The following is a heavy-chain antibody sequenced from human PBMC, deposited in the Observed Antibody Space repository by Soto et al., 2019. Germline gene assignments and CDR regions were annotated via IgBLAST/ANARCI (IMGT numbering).Heavy chain of an antibody. CDR1: GGSISSSSYY. CDR3: ARRQRDIVATSNFDY. Sequence: SETLSLTCTVSGGSISSSSYYWGWIRQPPGKGLEWIGSIYYSGSTYYNPSLKSRVTISVDTSKNQFSLKLSSVTAADTAVYYCARRQRDIVATSNFDYWGQGTLVTVSS. CDR2: IYYSGST. V-gene: IGHV4-39*01. D-gene: IGHD5-12*01. J-gene: IGHJ4*02.